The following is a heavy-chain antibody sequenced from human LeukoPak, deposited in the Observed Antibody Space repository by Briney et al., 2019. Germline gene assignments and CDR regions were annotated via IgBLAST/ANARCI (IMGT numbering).Heavy chain of an antibody. Sequence: PGGSLRLSCAASGFTFRSYAMNWVRQAPGRGLEWVSSITGSGGSLHYADSVKGRFTISRDNSKNTVYLQMNSLRAEDTALYYCAKVLGSASPYFDYWGQGALVTVSS. CDR2: ITGSGGSL. J-gene: IGHJ4*02. V-gene: IGHV3-23*01. CDR3: AKVLGSASPYFDY. D-gene: IGHD2-2*01. CDR1: GFTFRSYA.